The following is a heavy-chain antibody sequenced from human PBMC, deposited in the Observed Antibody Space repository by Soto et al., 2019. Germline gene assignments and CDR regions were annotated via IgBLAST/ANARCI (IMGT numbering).Heavy chain of an antibody. CDR1: GFSFSAYC. V-gene: IGHV3-7*01. J-gene: IGHJ4*02. Sequence: EVQLVESGGGLVRPGGSLRLSCAASGFSFSAYCFTWVRQTPGKGLEWVANINQDGSERYYVDSVKGRFTISRDNAGKSLSLQMNNLRAEDTAVYYCTRGGCSCESYWAFDFWGQGTLVTVSS. CDR3: TRGGCSCESYWAFDF. CDR2: INQDGSER. D-gene: IGHD1-26*01.